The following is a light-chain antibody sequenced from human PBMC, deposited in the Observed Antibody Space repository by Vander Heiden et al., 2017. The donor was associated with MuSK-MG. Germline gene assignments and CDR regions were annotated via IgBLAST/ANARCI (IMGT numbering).Light chain of an antibody. CDR3: SSHTSSSTLVV. V-gene: IGLV2-14*01. CDR1: SSDVGGYNY. J-gene: IGLJ2*01. CDR2: DVS. Sequence: QSALTQPASVSGSPGQSITISCTGTSSDVGGYNYVSWYQQHPGKAPKLMIYDVSNRPSGVANRFSGSKSGNTASLTISGLQAEDEADYYCSSHTSSSTLVVFGGGTKLTGL.